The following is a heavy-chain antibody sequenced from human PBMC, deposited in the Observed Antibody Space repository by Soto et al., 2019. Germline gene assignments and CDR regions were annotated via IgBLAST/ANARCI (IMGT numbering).Heavy chain of an antibody. Sequence: SETLSLTCTVSGGSISSSSYYWGWIRQPPGKGLEWIGSIYYSGSTYYNPSLKSRVTISVDTSKNQFSLKLSSVTAADTAVYYCARHWPPEIHIVVVPAAIYAFDIWGQGTMVTVSS. D-gene: IGHD2-2*01. CDR1: GGSISSSSYY. V-gene: IGHV4-39*01. CDR2: IYYSGST. CDR3: ARHWPPEIHIVVVPAAIYAFDI. J-gene: IGHJ3*02.